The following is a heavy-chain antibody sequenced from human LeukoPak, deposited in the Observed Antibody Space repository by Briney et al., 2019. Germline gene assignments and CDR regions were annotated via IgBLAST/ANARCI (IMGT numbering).Heavy chain of an antibody. V-gene: IGHV4-39*07. Sequence: PSETLSLTCTVSGGSISSSSYYWGWIRQPPGKGLEWIGSIYYSGSTYYNPSLKSRVTISVDTSKNQLSLKLSSVTAADTAVYYCARDVRESRAVAVMGAFDIWGQGTMVTVSS. D-gene: IGHD6-19*01. CDR1: GGSISSSSYY. J-gene: IGHJ3*02. CDR3: ARDVRESRAVAVMGAFDI. CDR2: IYYSGST.